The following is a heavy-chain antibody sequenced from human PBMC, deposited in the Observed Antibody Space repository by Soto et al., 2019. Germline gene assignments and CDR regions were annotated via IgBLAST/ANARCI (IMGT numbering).Heavy chain of an antibody. CDR2: INHSGST. CDR1: GGSFSGYY. V-gene: IGHV4-34*01. CDR3: ASSVWGPSWGDAFDI. D-gene: IGHD7-27*01. Sequence: SETLSLTCAVYGGSFSGYYWSWIRQPPGKGLEWIGEINHSGSTNYNPSLKSRVTISVDTSKNQFSLKLSSVTAADTAMYYCASSVWGPSWGDAFDIWGQGTMVTVSS. J-gene: IGHJ3*02.